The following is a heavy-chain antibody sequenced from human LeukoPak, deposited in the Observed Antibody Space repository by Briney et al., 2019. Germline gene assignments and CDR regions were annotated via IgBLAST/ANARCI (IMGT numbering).Heavy chain of an antibody. CDR3: ARLRYCSGGSCSAALDY. CDR2: IWYDGSDK. CDR1: GFTFSSYG. J-gene: IGHJ4*02. V-gene: IGHV3-33*01. Sequence: GGSLRLSCAASGFTFSSYGMHWVRQAPGKGLEWVAVIWYDGSDKYYADSVKGRFTISRDNSKNTLYLQMNSLRDEDTAVYFCARLRYCSGGSCSAALDYRGQGTLVTVSS. D-gene: IGHD2-15*01.